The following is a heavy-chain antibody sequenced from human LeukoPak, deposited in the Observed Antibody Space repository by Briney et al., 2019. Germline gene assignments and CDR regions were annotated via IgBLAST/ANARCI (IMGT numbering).Heavy chain of an antibody. V-gene: IGHV3-66*01. D-gene: IGHD5-18*01. CDR2: IYSGGST. CDR3: AKDLASYDNYYYYMDV. J-gene: IGHJ6*03. Sequence: GGSLRLSCAASGFTVRNNYMSWVRQAPGKGLEWVSVIYSGGSTYYADSVKGRFTISRDNSKNTLYLQMNSLRAEDTAVYYCAKDLASYDNYYYYMDVWGKGTTVTVSS. CDR1: GFTVRNNY.